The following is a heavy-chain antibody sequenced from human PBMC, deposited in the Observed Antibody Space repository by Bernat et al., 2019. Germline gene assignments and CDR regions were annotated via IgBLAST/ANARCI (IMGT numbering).Heavy chain of an antibody. CDR3: ARLGDRNYDFWSGYYWAPVRFLGY. Sequence: QLQLQESGPGLVKPSETLSLTCTVSGGSISSSSYYWGWIRQPPGKGLEWIGSIYYSGSTYYNPSLKSRVTISVDTSKNQFSLKLSSVTAADTAVYYCARLGDRNYDFWSGYYWAPVRFLGYWGQGTLVTVSS. V-gene: IGHV4-39*01. CDR2: IYYSGST. J-gene: IGHJ4*02. CDR1: GGSISSSSYY. D-gene: IGHD3-3*01.